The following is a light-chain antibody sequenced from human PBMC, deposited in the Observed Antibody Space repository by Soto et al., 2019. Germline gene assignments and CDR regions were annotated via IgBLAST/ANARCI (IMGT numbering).Light chain of an antibody. Sequence: IGMTQSAATLSVSPGERATLACRASRSIXSNFAWYQCKPGQAPRVLSXGASTRATGIPGRFSGSESGTEFTLTISSLQSEDSAVYYCQQYNNWRPRTFGGGTKVDIK. V-gene: IGKV3-15*01. CDR3: QQYNNWRPRT. CDR1: RSIXSN. J-gene: IGKJ4*01. CDR2: GAS.